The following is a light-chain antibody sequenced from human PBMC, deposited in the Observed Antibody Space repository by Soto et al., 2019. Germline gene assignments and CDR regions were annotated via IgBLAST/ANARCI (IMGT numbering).Light chain of an antibody. Sequence: QSVLTQPASVSGSPGQSITISCTGTSSDVGGYNYVSWYQQQSGKAPKLMIHEVSNQPSGVSNRFSGSKSGNTASLTISGLQSEDEADYYFSSNTSSRAYVFSIGTKLTVL. V-gene: IGLV2-14*01. CDR3: SSNTSSRAYV. CDR1: SSDVGGYNY. J-gene: IGLJ1*01. CDR2: EVS.